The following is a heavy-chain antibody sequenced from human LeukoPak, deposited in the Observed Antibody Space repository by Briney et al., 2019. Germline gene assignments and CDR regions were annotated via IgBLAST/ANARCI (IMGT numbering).Heavy chain of an antibody. D-gene: IGHD3-10*01. Sequence: SETLSLTCTVSGGSISSYYWSWFRQPPGKGLEWIGYIYYSGSTNYNPSLKSRVTISVDTSKNQFSLKLSSVTAADTAVYYCARHGWRGFGVADYWGQGTLVTVSS. CDR3: ARHGWRGFGVADY. CDR2: IYYSGST. V-gene: IGHV4-59*08. J-gene: IGHJ4*02. CDR1: GGSISSYY.